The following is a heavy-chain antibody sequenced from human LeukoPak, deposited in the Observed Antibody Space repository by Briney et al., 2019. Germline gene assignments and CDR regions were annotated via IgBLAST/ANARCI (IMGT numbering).Heavy chain of an antibody. CDR3: TRVVLVGTTYSYFDY. Sequence: GGSLRLSCAASGFTFDDYGMSWVRQAPGKGLEWVSGINWNSVSTAYADSVKGRFTISRDNAKNSLYLQMNSLKTEDTAVYYCTRVVLVGTTYSYFDYWGQGILVTVSS. CDR1: GFTFDDYG. CDR2: INWNSVST. V-gene: IGHV3-20*04. J-gene: IGHJ4*02. D-gene: IGHD1-26*01.